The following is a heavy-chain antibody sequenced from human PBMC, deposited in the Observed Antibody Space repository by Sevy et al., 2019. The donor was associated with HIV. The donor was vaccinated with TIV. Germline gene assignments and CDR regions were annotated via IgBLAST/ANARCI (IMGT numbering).Heavy chain of an antibody. CDR3: ARDRRVEYRGSDN. J-gene: IGHJ4*02. CDR1: GFTFSNHW. V-gene: IGHV3-7*03. CDR2: IKKEGTDK. Sequence: GGSLRLSCGVSGFTFSNHWMSWVRQAPGKGLEWVANIKKEGTDKFYVDSVKGRFSISRDNAENSLYLEMNSLRVEDTAVYYCARDRRVEYRGSDNWGQGTLVTVSS. D-gene: IGHD3-10*01.